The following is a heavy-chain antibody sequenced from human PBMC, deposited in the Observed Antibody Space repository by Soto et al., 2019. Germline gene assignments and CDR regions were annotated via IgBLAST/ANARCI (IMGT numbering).Heavy chain of an antibody. CDR1: GGTFSSYA. CDR3: ARGYCSSTSCRNWFDP. V-gene: IGHV1-69*13. J-gene: IGHJ5*02. D-gene: IGHD2-2*01. CDR2: IIPIFGTA. Sequence: SVKVSCKASGGTFSSYAISWVRQAPGQGLEWMGGIIPIFGTANYAQKFQGRVTITADESTSTAYMELSSLRSEDTAVYYCARGYCSSTSCRNWFDPWGQGTLVTVSS.